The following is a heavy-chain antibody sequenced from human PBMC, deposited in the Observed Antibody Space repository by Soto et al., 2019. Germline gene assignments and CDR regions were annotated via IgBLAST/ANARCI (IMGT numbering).Heavy chain of an antibody. Sequence: QVQLVQSGAEVKKPGSSLKVSCKVSGGSFSSYGFNWVRQAPGQGLEWMGGIIPMFGLTNHTQKFQDRMRLSADSSTSTADWQLSSLGADDTAIFYCACGRGFGLVNWGQGTLLTVSP. D-gene: IGHD3-3*01. CDR1: GGSFSSYG. CDR2: IIPMFGLT. J-gene: IGHJ4*02. CDR3: ACGRGFGLVN. V-gene: IGHV1-69*12.